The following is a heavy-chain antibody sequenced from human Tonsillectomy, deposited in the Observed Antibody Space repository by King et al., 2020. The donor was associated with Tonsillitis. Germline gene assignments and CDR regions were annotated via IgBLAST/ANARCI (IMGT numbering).Heavy chain of an antibody. V-gene: IGHV5-51*03. D-gene: IGHD3-3*02. CDR1: GYTFTNYW. CDR3: ARLIFGVIGHFDY. CDR2: IFPRDSDT. J-gene: IGHJ4*02. Sequence: QLVQSGAEVKKPGESVKISCKGSGYTFTNYWIGWVRQMPGKGLEWMGIIFPRDSDTRYSPSFQGQVTISADRSINTAYLQWSSLKASDTAMYYCARLIFGVIGHFDYWGQGTLVTGSS.